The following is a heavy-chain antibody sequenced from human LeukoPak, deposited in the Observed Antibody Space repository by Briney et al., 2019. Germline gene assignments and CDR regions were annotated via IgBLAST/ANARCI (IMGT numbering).Heavy chain of an antibody. CDR3: ATGGGFYYGH. J-gene: IGHJ4*02. D-gene: IGHD3-22*01. CDR1: GFTFSSYW. V-gene: IGHV3-74*01. CDR2: ISSDGSST. Sequence: GGSLRLSCAASGFTFSSYWMHWVRQAPGKGLVWVSRISSDGSSTSYADSVKGRFTISRDNAKNTLYLQMNSLRAEDTAVYYCATGGGFYYGHWGQGTLVTVSS.